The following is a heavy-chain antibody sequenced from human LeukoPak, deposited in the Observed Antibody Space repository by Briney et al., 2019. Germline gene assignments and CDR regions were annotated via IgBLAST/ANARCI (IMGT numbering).Heavy chain of an antibody. CDR1: GFTFSSYS. Sequence: PGGSLRLSCVASGFTFSSYSMNWVRQAPGKGLEWVSSISSSYSTYIYYADSLKGRFTISRDNAKNSLYLQMNSLRVEDTAVYYCACLRGPSDYWGQGTLVTVSS. D-gene: IGHD4-17*01. CDR3: ACLRGPSDY. V-gene: IGHV3-21*01. CDR2: ISSSYSTYI. J-gene: IGHJ4*02.